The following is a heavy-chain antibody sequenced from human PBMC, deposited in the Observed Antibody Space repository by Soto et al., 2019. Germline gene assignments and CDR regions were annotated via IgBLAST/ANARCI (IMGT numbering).Heavy chain of an antibody. D-gene: IGHD2-2*01. V-gene: IGHV1-8*01. Sequence: QVPLVQSGAEVKKPGASVKVSCKASGYTFTSYDINWVRQATGQGLEWMGWMNPNSGNTGYAQKFQGRVTMTRNTSISTAYMELSSLRSEETAVYYCARGGYCSSTSCHQGWFDPWGQGTLVTVSS. CDR1: GYTFTSYD. CDR2: MNPNSGNT. J-gene: IGHJ5*02. CDR3: ARGGYCSSTSCHQGWFDP.